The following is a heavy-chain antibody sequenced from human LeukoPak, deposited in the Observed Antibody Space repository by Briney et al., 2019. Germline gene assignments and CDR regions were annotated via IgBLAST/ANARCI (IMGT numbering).Heavy chain of an antibody. V-gene: IGHV3-33*01. D-gene: IGHD2-21*02. CDR1: GFTFSSYG. CDR3: AVLTYCGRDCSMGGFFDY. CDR2: IWYDGSNK. Sequence: GGSLRLSCAASGFTFSSYGMHWVRQAPGKGLEWVAVIWYDGSNKYYADSVKGRFTISRDNSKNTLYLQMNSLRAEDTAVYYCAVLTYCGRDCSMGGFFDYWGQGTLVTVSS. J-gene: IGHJ4*02.